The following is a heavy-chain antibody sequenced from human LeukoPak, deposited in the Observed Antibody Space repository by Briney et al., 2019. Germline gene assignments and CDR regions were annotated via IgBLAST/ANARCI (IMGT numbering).Heavy chain of an antibody. D-gene: IGHD5/OR15-5a*01. CDR2: IYHSGST. CDR3: ARVIVSTAGSFDY. Sequence: SETLSLTCAVSGYSISSGYYWRWIRQPPGKGLEWIGSIYHSGSTYYNPSLKSRVTISVDTSKNQFSLKLSSVTAADTAVYYCARVIVSTAGSFDYWGQGTLVTVSS. V-gene: IGHV4-38-2*01. J-gene: IGHJ4*02. CDR1: GYSISSGYY.